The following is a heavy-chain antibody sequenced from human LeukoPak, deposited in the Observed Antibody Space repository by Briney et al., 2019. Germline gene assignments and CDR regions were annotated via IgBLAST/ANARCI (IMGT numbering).Heavy chain of an antibody. Sequence: GGSLRLSCAASGFTFSSYGMSWVRQAPGKGLEWVSAISGSGGSTYYADSVKGRFTISRDNSKNTLYLQMNSLRAEDTAVYYCAKDQRANYYDSSGYYSWGQGTLVTVSS. D-gene: IGHD3-22*01. J-gene: IGHJ4*02. CDR2: ISGSGGST. V-gene: IGHV3-23*01. CDR1: GFTFSSYG. CDR3: AKDQRANYYDSSGYYS.